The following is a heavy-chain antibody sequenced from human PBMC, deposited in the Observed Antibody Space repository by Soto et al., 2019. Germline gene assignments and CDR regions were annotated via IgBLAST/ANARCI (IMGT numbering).Heavy chain of an antibody. J-gene: IGHJ3*02. V-gene: IGHV1-18*01. CDR2: ISAYLGNT. CDR1: GYTFTSYG. CDR3: AREIGYCSGGSCHKAVRGAFDI. D-gene: IGHD2-15*01. Sequence: GASVKVSCKASGYTFTSYGISCVRQAPGQGLEWMGWISAYLGNTNYAQKLQGRVTITTDKSTSTAYMELSSLRSEDTAVYYCAREIGYCSGGSCHKAVRGAFDIWGQGTMVTVSS.